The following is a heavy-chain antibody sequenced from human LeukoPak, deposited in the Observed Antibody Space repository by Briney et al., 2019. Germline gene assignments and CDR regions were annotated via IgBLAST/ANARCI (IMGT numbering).Heavy chain of an antibody. Sequence: GGSLRLSCAASGFTFSRYRMHWVRQAPGKGLVWVSRIKSDGNTVTYADSVKGRFTISRDNAKNTLHLQMNSLRAEDTAVYYCGRDYQYGMDVWGQGTTVTVSS. CDR2: IKSDGNTV. CDR3: GRDYQYGMDV. V-gene: IGHV3-74*01. CDR1: GFTFSRYR. J-gene: IGHJ6*02.